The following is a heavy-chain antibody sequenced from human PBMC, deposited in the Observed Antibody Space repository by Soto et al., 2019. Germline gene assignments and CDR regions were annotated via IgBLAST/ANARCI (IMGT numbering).Heavy chain of an antibody. J-gene: IGHJ5*02. V-gene: IGHV1-69*15. CDR2: IIPIFGTT. D-gene: IGHD5-12*01. CDR1: GGTFSNYA. Sequence: QVHLVQSGAEVKKPGSSVNVSCKTSGGTFSNYAITWVRQAPGRGLEWVGRIIPIFGTTNVAQKFQGRVTITADESTSTAYMELSGLRSDDTAVYYCAKDGGADGYFGNWLDPWGQGTLVTVSS. CDR3: AKDGGADGYFGNWLDP.